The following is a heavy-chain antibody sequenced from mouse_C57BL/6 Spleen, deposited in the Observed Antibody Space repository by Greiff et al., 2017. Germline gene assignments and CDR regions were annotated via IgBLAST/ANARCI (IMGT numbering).Heavy chain of an antibody. CDR2: ISSGSSTI. D-gene: IGHD2-4*01. CDR3: AGGDYYWYFDV. V-gene: IGHV5-17*01. J-gene: IGHJ1*03. Sequence: EVQRVESGGGLVKPGGSLKLSCAASGFTFSDYGMHWVRQAPEKGLEWVAYISSGSSTIYYADTVKGRFTISRDNAKNTLFLQMTSLRSEDTAMYYCAGGDYYWYFDVWGTGTTVTVSS. CDR1: GFTFSDYG.